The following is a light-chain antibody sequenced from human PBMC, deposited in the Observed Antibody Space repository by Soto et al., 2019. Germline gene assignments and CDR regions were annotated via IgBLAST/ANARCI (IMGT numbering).Light chain of an antibody. Sequence: QSVLTQPPSASGTPGQRVTISCSGSRSNSGTNYVYWYQQLPGTAPKLLIYRNNQRPSGVPDRFSGSKSGTSASLAISGLRSEDEADYYCAAWDDSLSGVVFGGGTKLTVL. J-gene: IGLJ2*01. CDR2: RNN. CDR1: RSNSGTNY. CDR3: AAWDDSLSGVV. V-gene: IGLV1-47*01.